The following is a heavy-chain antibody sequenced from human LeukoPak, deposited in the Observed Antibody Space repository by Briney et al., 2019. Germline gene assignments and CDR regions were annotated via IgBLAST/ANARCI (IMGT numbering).Heavy chain of an antibody. Sequence: PGGSLRLSCAASGFTFSSYEMNWVRQAPGKGLERVSYISRSDTMYDADSVKGRFTISRDNAKNSLYLQMNSLRAEDTAVYYCARASDGSGYEFDYWGQGTLVTVSS. V-gene: IGHV3-48*03. CDR1: GFTFSSYE. J-gene: IGHJ4*02. CDR3: ARASDGSGYEFDY. CDR2: ISRSDTM. D-gene: IGHD3-22*01.